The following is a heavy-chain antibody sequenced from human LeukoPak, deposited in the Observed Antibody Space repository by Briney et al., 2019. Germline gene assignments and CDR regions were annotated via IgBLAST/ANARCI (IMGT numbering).Heavy chain of an antibody. D-gene: IGHD6-13*01. V-gene: IGHV4-39*01. J-gene: IGHJ3*02. CDR1: GGSISSSSYY. CDR3: ATLYSSSWYSAFDI. Sequence: SETLSLTCTVSGGSISSSSYYWGWIRQPPGKGLEWIGSIYYSGSTYYNPSLKSRVTISVDTSKNQFSLKLSSVTAADTAVHYCATLYSSSWYSAFDIWGQGTMVTVSS. CDR2: IYYSGST.